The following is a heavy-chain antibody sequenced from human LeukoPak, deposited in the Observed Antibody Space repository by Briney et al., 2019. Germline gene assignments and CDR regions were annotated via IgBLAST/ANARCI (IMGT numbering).Heavy chain of an antibody. CDR1: GFTFSSYG. V-gene: IGHV3-30*02. J-gene: IGHJ4*02. Sequence: GGSLRLSCAASGFTFSSYGMHWVRQAPDKGLERVAFIRYDGSNKYYADSVKGRFTISRDNSKNTLYLQMNSLRAEDTAVYYCAKDPVRYSSSCPGYWGQGTLVTVSS. D-gene: IGHD6-13*01. CDR3: AKDPVRYSSSCPGY. CDR2: IRYDGSNK.